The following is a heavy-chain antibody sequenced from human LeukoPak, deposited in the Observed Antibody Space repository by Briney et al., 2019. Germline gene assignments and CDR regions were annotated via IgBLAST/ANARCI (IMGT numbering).Heavy chain of an antibody. CDR3: ARVARITIFGVVIGGTGNYYGMDV. CDR1: GYTFTSYD. Sequence: ASVKVPCKASGYTFTSYDINWVRQATGQGLEWMGWMNPNSGNTGYAQKFQGRVTMTRNTSISTAYMELSSLRSEDTAVYYCARVARITIFGVVIGGTGNYYGMDVWGQGTTVTVSS. CDR2: MNPNSGNT. J-gene: IGHJ6*02. D-gene: IGHD3-3*01. V-gene: IGHV1-8*01.